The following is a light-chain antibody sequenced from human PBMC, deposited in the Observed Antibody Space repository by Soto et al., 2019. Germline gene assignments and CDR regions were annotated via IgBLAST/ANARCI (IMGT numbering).Light chain of an antibody. J-gene: IGKJ3*01. CDR1: QSVISN. V-gene: IGKV3D-15*01. Sequence: IVMTQSPVTLSVSPGGRATLSCRASQSVISNLAWYQHKPGQAPRLLIYGASIRATGIPARFSGSGSGTAVTLTISSLQSEDFAIYYWQQYNDWPFTFGPGTKVDIK. CDR3: QQYNDWPFT. CDR2: GAS.